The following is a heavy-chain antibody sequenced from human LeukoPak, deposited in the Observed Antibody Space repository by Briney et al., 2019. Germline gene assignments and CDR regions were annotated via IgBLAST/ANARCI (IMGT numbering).Heavy chain of an antibody. CDR2: NYYSGST. D-gene: IGHD6-13*01. J-gene: IGHJ6*03. CDR3: ARDGKEGIAAAGTYFGVRSYYYYYMDV. V-gene: IGHV4-61*01. CDR1: GGSISSSSYY. Sequence: SETLSLTCTLSGGSISSSSYYWGWIRQPPGKGLEWIGYNYYSGSTNYIPSLKSQVTISVDTSKNQFSLKLSSVTAADTAVYYCARDGKEGIAAAGTYFGVRSYYYYYMDVWGKGTTVTVSS.